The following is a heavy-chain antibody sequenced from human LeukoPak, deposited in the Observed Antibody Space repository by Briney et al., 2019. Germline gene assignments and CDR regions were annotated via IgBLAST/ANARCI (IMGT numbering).Heavy chain of an antibody. J-gene: IGHJ4*02. CDR2: IIPIFGTA. Sequence: SVKVSCKASGGTFSSYAISWVRQAPGQGLEWMGGIIPIFGTANYAQKFQGRVTITTDESTSTAYMELSSLRAEDTAVYYCARDGPSVVTPPAYYFDYWGQGTLVTVSS. CDR1: GGTFSSYA. V-gene: IGHV1-69*05. D-gene: IGHD2-21*02. CDR3: ARDGPSVVTPPAYYFDY.